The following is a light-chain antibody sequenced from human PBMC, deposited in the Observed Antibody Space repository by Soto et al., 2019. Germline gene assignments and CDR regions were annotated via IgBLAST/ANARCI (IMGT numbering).Light chain of an antibody. CDR2: KAS. J-gene: IGKJ1*01. V-gene: IGKV1-39*01. CDR1: QSISNY. CDR3: QPSYCPPPT. Sequence: DLQMTQSPSSLSASVGDRVTITCRASQSISNYLNWYQQKPGKAPKLLIYKASSMQSGVPSSFSGCGCGTDFTPSISTLQPEDVATYDCQPSYCPPPTFGRGTKVESK.